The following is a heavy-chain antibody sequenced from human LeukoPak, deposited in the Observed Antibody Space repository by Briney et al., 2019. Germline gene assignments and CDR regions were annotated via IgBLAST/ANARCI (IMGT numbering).Heavy chain of an antibody. CDR2: IRSKAYGRII. V-gene: IGHV3-49*04. Sequence: GRSLRLSCTASGFTFGDYTMNWVRQAPGKGLEWVGFIRSKAYGRIIKYAASVKDRFTISRDDSKSIAYLQLNSLKTEDTAVYYCTKGSCSGGSCYSTSWGQGTLVTVSS. D-gene: IGHD2-15*01. J-gene: IGHJ5*02. CDR3: TKGSCSGGSCYSTS. CDR1: GFTFGDYT.